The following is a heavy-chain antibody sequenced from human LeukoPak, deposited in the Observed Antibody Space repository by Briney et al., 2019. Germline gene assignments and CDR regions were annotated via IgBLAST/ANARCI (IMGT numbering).Heavy chain of an antibody. V-gene: IGHV3-23*01. Sequence: GGSLRLSCAASGFTFSTYYMTWVRQAPGKGLEWVSGISGSGGSTDNADSVKGRFTISRDNSKNTLYLQMNSLRAEDTAVYYCAKVRYCSSTTCSNYFDHWGQGTLVTVSS. CDR1: GFTFSTYY. CDR3: AKVRYCSSTTCSNYFDH. J-gene: IGHJ4*02. CDR2: ISGSGGST. D-gene: IGHD2-2*01.